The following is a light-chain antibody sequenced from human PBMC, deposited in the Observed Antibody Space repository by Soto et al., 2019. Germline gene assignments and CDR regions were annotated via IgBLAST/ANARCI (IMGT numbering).Light chain of an antibody. CDR2: EVN. V-gene: IGLV2-8*01. Sequence: QPALTQPPSASGSPGQSVTISCTGTSSDVGGYNYVSWYQHHPGNAPKLMIYEVNKRTSGAPDRFSGSKSGNTASLIVSGLQAEDEADYYCSSYAGSNTPYVFGTGTKVTVL. CDR1: SSDVGGYNY. J-gene: IGLJ1*01. CDR3: SSYAGSNTPYV.